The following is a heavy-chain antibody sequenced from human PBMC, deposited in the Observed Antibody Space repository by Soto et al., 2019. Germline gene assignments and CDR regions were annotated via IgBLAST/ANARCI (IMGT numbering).Heavy chain of an antibody. CDR2: TRNKANSYTT. CDR1: GFTFSYHY. D-gene: IGHD1-26*01. J-gene: IGHJ6*03. V-gene: IGHV3-72*01. Sequence: GGSLTLSCAASGFTFSYHYRDWVRQDPGKGLEWVGRTRNKANSYTTEYAASVKGRFTISRDDSKNSLYLQMNSLKTEDTAVYYCARRATPNYSYYYYMDVWGKGTTVTVSS. CDR3: ARRATPNYSYYYYMDV.